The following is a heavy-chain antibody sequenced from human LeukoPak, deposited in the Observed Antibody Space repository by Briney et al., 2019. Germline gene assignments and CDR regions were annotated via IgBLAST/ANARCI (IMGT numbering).Heavy chain of an antibody. CDR2: INPNNGFT. V-gene: IGHV1-2*02. J-gene: IGHJ3*01. CDR1: GYAFTGSY. CDR3: ARDRGARLERFYSFDF. D-gene: IGHD1-1*01. Sequence: ASVKVSCKAAGYAFTGSYIHWVRQAPGQWLEWMGWINPNNGFTAYAQNFQGRVTMTRDTSISTAYMDLSRLTSDDTAVYFCARDRGARLERFYSFDFGGQGTTVTVSS.